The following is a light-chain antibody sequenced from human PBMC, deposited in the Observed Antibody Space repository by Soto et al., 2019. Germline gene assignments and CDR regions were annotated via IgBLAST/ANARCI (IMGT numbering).Light chain of an antibody. CDR1: SSDVGGYNY. V-gene: IGLV2-8*01. Sequence: QSALTQPPSASGSPGQSVTFSCTGTSSDVGGYNYVSWYQQHPGKAPKLMIYEVSKRPSGVPDRFSGSKSGNTASLTLSGLQAEDEADYYCGSNAGSNSWVFGGGTQLTVL. CDR3: GSNAGSNSWV. CDR2: EVS. J-gene: IGLJ3*02.